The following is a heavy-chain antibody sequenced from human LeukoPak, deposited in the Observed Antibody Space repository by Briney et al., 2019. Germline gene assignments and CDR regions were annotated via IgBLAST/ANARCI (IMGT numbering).Heavy chain of an antibody. CDR1: GGSISSYY. J-gene: IGHJ5*02. V-gene: IGHV4-4*07. CDR2: IYTSGST. D-gene: IGHD3-10*01. Sequence: ASETLSLTCTVSGGSISSYYWSWIRQPAGKGLEWIGRIYTSGSTNYNPSLKSRVTMSVDTSKNQFSLKLSSVTAADTAVYYCARGGLLWFGEGDNWFYPWGQGTLVTLSS. CDR3: ARGGLLWFGEGDNWFYP.